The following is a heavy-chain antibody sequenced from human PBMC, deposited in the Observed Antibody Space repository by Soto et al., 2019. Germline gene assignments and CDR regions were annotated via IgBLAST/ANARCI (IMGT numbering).Heavy chain of an antibody. J-gene: IGHJ6*03. D-gene: IGHD3-10*01. CDR2: LSGSGCRA. V-gene: IGHV3-23*01. Sequence: EVQLLESGGGLVQPGGSLRLSCAASGFTFSNYAMSWVRQSPGKGLEWVSGLSGSGCRAYYADSVKGRFTISRDNFKHTLNLPMPSLRAEDTAIYFCAGELLSQSYYYYMDVWGKGTTVTVSS. CDR1: GFTFSNYA. CDR3: AGELLSQSYYYYMDV.